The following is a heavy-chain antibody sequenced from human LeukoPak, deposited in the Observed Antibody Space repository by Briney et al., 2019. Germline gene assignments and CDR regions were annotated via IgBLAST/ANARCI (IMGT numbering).Heavy chain of an antibody. CDR1: GFTFSSYA. CDR2: IWYDGSNK. V-gene: IGHV3-33*08. Sequence: GGSLRLSCAASGFTFSSYAMHWVRQAPGKGLEWVAVIWYDGSNKYYADSVKGRFTISRDNSKNTLYLQMNSLRAEDTAVYYCARDIVVVVAATPNDAFDIWGQGTMVTVSS. D-gene: IGHD2-15*01. J-gene: IGHJ3*02. CDR3: ARDIVVVVAATPNDAFDI.